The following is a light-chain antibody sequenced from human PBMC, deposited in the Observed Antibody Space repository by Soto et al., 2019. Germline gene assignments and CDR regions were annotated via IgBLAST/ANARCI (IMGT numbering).Light chain of an antibody. CDR2: GSS. CDR1: RSISMN. V-gene: IGKV3-15*01. J-gene: IGKJ4*01. CDR3: QPHNDWPVVT. Sequence: EMVLTQSPATLSGSPGERVTLSCRASRSISMNLAWYQQKPGQAPRLLIYGSSTRATGIPDRFSGRGSGTEFTLTINGLQSEDFATYYCQPHNDWPVVTFGGGTRVEIK.